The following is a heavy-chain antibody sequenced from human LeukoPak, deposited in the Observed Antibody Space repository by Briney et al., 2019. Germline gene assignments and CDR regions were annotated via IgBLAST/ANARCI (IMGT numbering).Heavy chain of an antibody. V-gene: IGHV3-43*01. CDR1: GFTFDGVS. Sequence: GGSLRLSCAASGFTFDGVSMYWVRQPRGKGLEWVSLISWDGGSTYYADSVKGRFTISRDNSKNSLYLQMNSLRTEDTALYYCVKDLANSYAFDSWGQGTLVTVSS. CDR2: ISWDGGST. CDR3: VKDLANSYAFDS. J-gene: IGHJ4*02. D-gene: IGHD3-16*01.